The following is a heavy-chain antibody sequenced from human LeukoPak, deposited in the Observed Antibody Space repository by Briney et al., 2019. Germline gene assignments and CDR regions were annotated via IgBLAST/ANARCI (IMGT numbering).Heavy chain of an antibody. D-gene: IGHD6-19*01. CDR2: ISAYNGNT. CDR3: ARDAAVANPSPFDY. V-gene: IGHV1-18*01. Sequence: GASVKVSCKASGYTFTSYGISWVRQAPGQGLEWMGWISAYNGNTNYAQKLQGRVTMTTDTSTSTAYMERRSLRSDDTAVYYCARDAAVANPSPFDYWGQGTLVTVSS. J-gene: IGHJ4*02. CDR1: GYTFTSYG.